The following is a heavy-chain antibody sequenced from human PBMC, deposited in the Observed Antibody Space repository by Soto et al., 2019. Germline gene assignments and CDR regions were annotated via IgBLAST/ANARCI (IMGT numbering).Heavy chain of an antibody. CDR1: GYLFISYG. Sequence: ASVKVSCKASGYLFISYGISWVRQAPGQGLEWMGRISAYNGNTNYAQNLQGRVTMTTDTSTSTAYMELRSLRSDDTAVYYCARDLDGSGSYYTDYWGQGTLGTVSS. J-gene: IGHJ4*02. V-gene: IGHV1-18*01. CDR3: ARDLDGSGSYYTDY. CDR2: ISAYNGNT. D-gene: IGHD3-10*01.